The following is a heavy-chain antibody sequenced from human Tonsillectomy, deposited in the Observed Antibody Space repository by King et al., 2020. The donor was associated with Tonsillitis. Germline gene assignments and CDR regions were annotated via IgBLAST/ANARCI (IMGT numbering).Heavy chain of an antibody. J-gene: IGHJ6*02. V-gene: IGHV3-30*04. Sequence: VQLVESGGGVVQPGRSLRLSCAASGFTFSSYAMHWVRQAPGKGLEWVAVISYDGSNRYYADSVKGRFTISRDNSKNTLYLQMNSLRPEDTAVFYCARDLEVQNTISIFGTYYCYGMDVWGQGTTVTVSS. CDR2: ISYDGSNR. CDR3: ARDLEVQNTISIFGTYYCYGMDV. CDR1: GFTFSSYA. D-gene: IGHD3-3*01.